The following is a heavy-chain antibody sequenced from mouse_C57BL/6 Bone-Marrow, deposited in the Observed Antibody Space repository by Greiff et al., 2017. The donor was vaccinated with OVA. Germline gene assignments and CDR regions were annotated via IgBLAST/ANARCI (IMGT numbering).Heavy chain of an antibody. CDR1: GFSLTSYG. CDR2: LWSGGST. J-gene: IGHJ4*01. V-gene: IGHV2-2*01. Sequence: QVQLKESGPGLVQPSQSLSITCTVSGFSLTSYGVHWVRQSPGKGLEWLGVLWSGGSTDYNAAFISRLSISKDNSKSQVFFKMSSLQADDTAIYYCARMGAGYGRKDYWGQGTSVTVSS. CDR3: ARMGAGYGRKDY. D-gene: IGHD1-1*01.